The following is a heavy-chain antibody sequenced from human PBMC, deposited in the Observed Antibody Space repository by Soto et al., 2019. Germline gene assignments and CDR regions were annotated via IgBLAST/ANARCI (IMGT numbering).Heavy chain of an antibody. J-gene: IGHJ5*02. CDR2: IIPIFGTA. CDR3: AREAVLVPAAMGPNWFDP. D-gene: IGHD2-2*01. Sequence: QVQLVQSGAEVKKPGSSVKVSCKASGGTFSSYAISWVRQAPGQGLEWMGGIIPIFGTANYAQKFQGRVTITADESTSTAYMELSRLRSEDTAVYYCAREAVLVPAAMGPNWFDPWGQGTLVTVSS. CDR1: GGTFSSYA. V-gene: IGHV1-69*12.